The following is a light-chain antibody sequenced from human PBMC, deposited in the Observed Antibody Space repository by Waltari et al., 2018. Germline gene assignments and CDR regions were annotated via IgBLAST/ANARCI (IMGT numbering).Light chain of an antibody. CDR3: QQYYRNPYT. CDR1: QSILYSANNKNY. J-gene: IGKJ2*01. Sequence: DIVVTQSPDSLAVSLGDKATISCKCSQSILYSANNKNYLAWFQKKPGQPPKLLIYWSSTRESGVPDRFSGSGSGTEFSLTISGLQAEDVAVYYCQQYYRNPYTFGQGTNLEI. CDR2: WSS. V-gene: IGKV4-1*01.